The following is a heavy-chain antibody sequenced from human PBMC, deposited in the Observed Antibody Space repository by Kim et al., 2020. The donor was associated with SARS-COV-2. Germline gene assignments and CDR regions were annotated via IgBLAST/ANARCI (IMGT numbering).Heavy chain of an antibody. CDR1: GFTFSNYW. J-gene: IGHJ4*02. Sequence: GGSLRLSCAASGFTFSNYWMHWVRQAPGKGLVWVSRFNMNGGSSSYADSVKGRFTISRENAKNTLYLQMNSLRAEDTAVYYCVQSSGVYSNLNWGQGTLV. V-gene: IGHV3-74*01. D-gene: IGHD3-22*01. CDR3: VQSSGVYSNLN. CDR2: FNMNGGSS.